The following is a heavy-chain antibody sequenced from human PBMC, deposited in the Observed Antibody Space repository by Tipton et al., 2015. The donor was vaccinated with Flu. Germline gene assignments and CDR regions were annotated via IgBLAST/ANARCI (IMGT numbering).Heavy chain of an antibody. V-gene: IGHV4-39*07. CDR3: ARRDYSNYVSEPKSWFDP. Sequence: TLSLTCTVSGDSIRSSNYYWGWIRQPPGKGLEWIGNTFHSGSTYLNPSLKSRVTISVDTSKNQFSLKMSSVTAADTAVYYCARRDYSNYVSEPKSWFDPWGQGILVTVSS. D-gene: IGHD4-11*01. J-gene: IGHJ5*02. CDR1: GDSIRSSNYY. CDR2: TFHSGST.